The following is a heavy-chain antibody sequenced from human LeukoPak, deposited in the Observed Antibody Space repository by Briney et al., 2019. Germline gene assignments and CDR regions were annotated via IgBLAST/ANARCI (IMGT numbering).Heavy chain of an antibody. CDR1: GFTFHGYP. Sequence: PGGSLRLSCAASGFTFHGYPMTWVRQAPAKGLEWVSTISGSGLSTYYADSVKGRFSISRDNSNQTLYLQMSSVGADDTAVYYCARGQGVVGATTRGYFGYWGQGALVTVSS. D-gene: IGHD1-26*01. CDR2: ISGSGLST. J-gene: IGHJ4*02. CDR3: ARGQGVVGATTRGYFGY. V-gene: IGHV3-23*01.